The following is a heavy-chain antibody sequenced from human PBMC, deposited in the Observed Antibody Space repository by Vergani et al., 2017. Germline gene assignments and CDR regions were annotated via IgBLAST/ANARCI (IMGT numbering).Heavy chain of an antibody. CDR1: GFSLSNARMG. J-gene: IGHJ5*02. CDR3: ARGTEQQLVLYWFDP. V-gene: IGHV2-26*01. Sequence: QVTLKESGPVLVKPTETLTLTCTVSGFSLSNARMGVSWIRQPPGKALEWLAHIFSNDEKSYSTSLKSRLTIYKDTSKSQVVLTMTNMDPVDTATYYCARGTEQQLVLYWFDPWGQGTLVTVSS. D-gene: IGHD6-13*01. CDR2: IFSNDEK.